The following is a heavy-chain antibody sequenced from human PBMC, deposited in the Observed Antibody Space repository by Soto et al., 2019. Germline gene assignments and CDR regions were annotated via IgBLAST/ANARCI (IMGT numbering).Heavy chain of an antibody. Sequence: PSETLCLTCAVAGGSISGGGYSWSWIRQPPGKGLEWIGYIYHSGSTYYNPSLKSRVTISVDRSKNQFSLKLSSVTAADTAVYYCARGPFQQLETNDAFDIWGQGTMVTVSS. CDR3: ARGPFQQLETNDAFDI. D-gene: IGHD6-13*01. V-gene: IGHV4-30-2*01. CDR1: GGSISGGGYS. J-gene: IGHJ3*02. CDR2: IYHSGST.